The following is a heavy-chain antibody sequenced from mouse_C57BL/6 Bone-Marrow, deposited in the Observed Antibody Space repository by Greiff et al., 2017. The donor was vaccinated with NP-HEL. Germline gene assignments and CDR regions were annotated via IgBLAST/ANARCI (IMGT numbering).Heavy chain of an antibody. CDR2: IYPGSGST. V-gene: IGHV1-55*01. CDR3: ARQELFFDY. CDR1: GYTFTSYW. J-gene: IGHJ2*01. Sequence: QVQLQQSGAELVKPGASVKMSCKASGYTFTSYWITWVKQRPGQGLEWIGDIYPGSGSTNYNEKFKSKSTLTVDTSSSTAYMQLSSLTSEDSAVYYCARQELFFDYWGQGTTLTVSS.